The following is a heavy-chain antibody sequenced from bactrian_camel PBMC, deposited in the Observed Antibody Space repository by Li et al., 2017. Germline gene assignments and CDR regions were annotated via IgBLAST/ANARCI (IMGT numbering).Heavy chain of an antibody. CDR3: AVAHQFRLSGYY. J-gene: IGHJ4*01. CDR1: VFGSDGAD. CDR2: CNGATTIT. V-gene: IGHV3S40*01. Sequence: DVQLVESGGGSVQAGESLRLSCPVSVFGSDGADMGWYRRAPGKGLEWVSSCNGATTITRYADSVKGRFTISRDNAKNTLYLQMNTLRPEDTAKYYCAVAHQFRLSGYYWGQGTQVTVS. D-gene: IGHD3*01.